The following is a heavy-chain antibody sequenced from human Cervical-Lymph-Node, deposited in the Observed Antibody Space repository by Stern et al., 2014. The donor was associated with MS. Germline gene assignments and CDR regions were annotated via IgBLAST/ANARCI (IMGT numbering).Heavy chain of an antibody. CDR1: GFPFNTHY. Sequence: EVQLVESGGGLIQPGGSLGLSCPASGFPFNTHYMSWVRQAPGKGLEWVLPIYSFGSTYYAESVKGRFTISRDNSKNTLYLQMNSLRAEDTAVYYCARVKGYTYFDYWGQGTLVTVSS. J-gene: IGHJ4*02. CDR2: IYSFGST. V-gene: IGHV3-53*01. CDR3: ARVKGYTYFDY. D-gene: IGHD5-24*01.